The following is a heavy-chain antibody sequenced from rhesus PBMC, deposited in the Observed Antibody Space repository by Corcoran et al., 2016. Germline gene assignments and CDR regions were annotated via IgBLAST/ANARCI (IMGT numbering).Heavy chain of an antibody. Sequence: QLQLQESGPGLVKPSETLSLTCAVSGDSISNNHWVWIRQPPGRGPAGIGRIFGGGGNTDNNPSLKSRVTISTDTSKNQFSLKVNSVIAADTAVYYCARGCTYRGCPLVQIDYWGQGVLVTVSS. CDR2: IFGGGGNT. V-gene: IGHV4-173*01. J-gene: IGHJ4*01. CDR1: GDSISNNH. D-gene: IGHD2-21*01. CDR3: ARGCTYRGCPLVQIDY.